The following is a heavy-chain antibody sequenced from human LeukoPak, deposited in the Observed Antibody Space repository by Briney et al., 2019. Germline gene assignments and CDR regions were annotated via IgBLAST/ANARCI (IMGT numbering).Heavy chain of an antibody. CDR3: ARADSLGAMDV. Sequence: ASVKVSCKASGYTFTGYNINWMRQAPGQGLEWMGWISSYTGHTNFAQMLQGRVTMNTDKSTSTAYMEPRSLRSDDTAVYYCARADSLGAMDVWGQGTTVTVSS. D-gene: IGHD3-16*01. CDR2: ISSYTGHT. V-gene: IGHV1-18*01. CDR1: GYTFTGYN. J-gene: IGHJ6*02.